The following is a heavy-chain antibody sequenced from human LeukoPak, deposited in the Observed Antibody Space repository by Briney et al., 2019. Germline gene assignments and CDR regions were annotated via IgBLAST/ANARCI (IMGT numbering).Heavy chain of an antibody. D-gene: IGHD6-13*01. J-gene: IGHJ4*02. V-gene: IGHV7-4-1*02. CDR3: ASGRDSSSLHLNDY. CDR2: INTNTGNP. Sequence: ASVKVSCKASGYTFTSYAMSWVRRAPGQGLEWMGWINTNTGNPTYAQGFTGRFVFSLDTSVSTAYLQISSLKAEDAAVYYCASGRDSSSLHLNDYWGQGTLVTVSS. CDR1: GYTFTSYA.